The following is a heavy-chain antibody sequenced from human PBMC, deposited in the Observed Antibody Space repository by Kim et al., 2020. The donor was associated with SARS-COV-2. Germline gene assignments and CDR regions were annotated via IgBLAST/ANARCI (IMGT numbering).Heavy chain of an antibody. V-gene: IGHV4-59*08. Sequence: SETLSLTCTVSGGSISSYYWSWIRQPPGKGLEWIGYIYYSGSTNYNPSLKSRVTISVDTSKNQFSLKLSSVTAADTAVYYCARHEGYSSSWPFDPWGQGTLVTVSS. CDR2: IYYSGST. CDR1: GGSISSYY. J-gene: IGHJ5*02. CDR3: ARHEGYSSSWPFDP. D-gene: IGHD6-13*01.